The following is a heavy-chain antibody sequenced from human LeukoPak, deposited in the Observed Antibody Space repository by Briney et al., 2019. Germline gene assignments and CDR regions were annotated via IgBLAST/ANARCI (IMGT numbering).Heavy chain of an antibody. CDR2: IYYSGST. Sequence: SETLSLTCTVSGGSISSSSYYWGWIRQPPGKGLEWIGSIYYSGSTYYNPSLKSRVTISADTSKNQFSLNLRSATAADTAVYYCARGVYYGGRNQYIWLDLWGQGTLVTVSS. CDR3: ARGVYYGGRNQYIWLDL. J-gene: IGHJ5*02. CDR1: GGSISSSSYY. D-gene: IGHD4-23*01. V-gene: IGHV4-39*01.